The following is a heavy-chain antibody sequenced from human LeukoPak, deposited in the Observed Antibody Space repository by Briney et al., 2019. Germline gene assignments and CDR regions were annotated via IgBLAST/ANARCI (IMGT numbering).Heavy chain of an antibody. D-gene: IGHD6-13*01. CDR3: ARGGPAAGRFDY. J-gene: IGHJ4*02. CDR1: GYPFSDYG. CDR2: ISHDGNNK. V-gene: IGHV3-30*03. Sequence: PGTSLRLSCAASGYPFSDYGMYWVRQAPGKGLEWLAVISHDGNNKYYAESVKGRIAISRDNSKNTLYLQMNSLRAEDTAVYYCARGGPAAGRFDYWGQGTLVTVSS.